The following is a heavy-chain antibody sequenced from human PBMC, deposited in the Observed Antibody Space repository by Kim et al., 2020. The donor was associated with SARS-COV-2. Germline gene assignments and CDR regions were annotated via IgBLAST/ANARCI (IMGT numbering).Heavy chain of an antibody. J-gene: IGHJ4*02. D-gene: IGHD3-3*01. Sequence: GGSLRLSCAASGFTFSNAWMSWVRQAPGKGLEWVGRIKSKTDGGTTDYAAPVKGRFTISRDDSKNTLYLQMNSLKTEDTAVYYCTTDWPYYDFWSGYQNDYWGQGTLVTVSS. CDR1: GFTFSNAW. CDR2: IKSKTDGGTT. V-gene: IGHV3-15*01. CDR3: TTDWPYYDFWSGYQNDY.